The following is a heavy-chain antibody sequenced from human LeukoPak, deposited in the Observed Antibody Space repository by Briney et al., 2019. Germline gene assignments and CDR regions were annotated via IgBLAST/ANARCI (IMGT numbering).Heavy chain of an antibody. CDR3: ARTPPKYCSSTTCYPDY. CDR1: GFTFSSYA. J-gene: IGHJ4*02. Sequence: SGGSLRLSSAASGFTFSSYAMSWVRLAPGKGLEWVSTISGSGDTTYYADSVRGRFTISRDNSYNTLYLQMNSLRSENTALYYCARTPPKYCSSTTCYPDYWGQGTLVTVSS. D-gene: IGHD2-2*01. CDR2: ISGSGDTT. V-gene: IGHV3-23*01.